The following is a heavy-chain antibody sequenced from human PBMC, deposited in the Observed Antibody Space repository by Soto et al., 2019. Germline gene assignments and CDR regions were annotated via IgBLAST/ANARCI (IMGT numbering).Heavy chain of an antibody. CDR2: ISSSSGST. D-gene: IGHD5-12*01. Sequence: EVQLLESGGGLVQPGGSLRLSCAASGFTFSNRAMNWVRQAPGKGLEWVSTISSSSGSTYYADTVKGRFTISRDNSKNFLYLQMNSLRGDDTAVYYCAKVGSERYSGQHSDYWGQGTLVTISS. CDR3: AKVGSERYSGQHSDY. J-gene: IGHJ4*02. CDR1: GFTFSNRA. V-gene: IGHV3-23*01.